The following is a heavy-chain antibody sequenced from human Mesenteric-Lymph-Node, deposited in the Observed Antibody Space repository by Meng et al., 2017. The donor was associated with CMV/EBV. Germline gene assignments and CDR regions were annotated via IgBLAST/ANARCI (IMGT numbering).Heavy chain of an antibody. CDR1: GFTVSSNY. CDR2: IYSGGST. V-gene: IGHV3-53*01. D-gene: IGHD6-19*01. Sequence: GGSLRLSCAASGFTVSSNYMSWVRQAPGKGLEWVSVIYSGGSTYYADSVKGRFTISRDNSKNTLYLQMNSLRVEDTAVYYCARDRVAGTWGYYYYGMDVWGQGTTVTVSS. CDR3: ARDRVAGTWGYYYYGMDV. J-gene: IGHJ6*02.